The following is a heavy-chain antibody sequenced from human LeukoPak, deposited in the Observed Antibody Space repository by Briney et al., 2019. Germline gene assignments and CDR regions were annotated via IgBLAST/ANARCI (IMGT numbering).Heavy chain of an antibody. V-gene: IGHV4-34*01. J-gene: IGHJ4*02. CDR1: GGSFSGYY. CDR2: INHSGST. D-gene: IGHD6-13*01. Sequence: PSETLSLTCAVYGGSFSGYYWSWIRQPPGKGLEWIGEINHSGSTNYNPSLKSRVTISVDTSKNQFSLKLSSVTAADTAVYYCATLRRDSSSWYVLDYWGQGTLVTVSS. CDR3: ATLRRDSSSWYVLDY.